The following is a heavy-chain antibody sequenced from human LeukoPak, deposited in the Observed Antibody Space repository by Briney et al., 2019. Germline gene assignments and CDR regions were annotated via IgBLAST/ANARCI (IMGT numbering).Heavy chain of an antibody. V-gene: IGHV3-48*02. Sequence: GGSLRLSCAASGSTVSSYSMNWVRQAPGKGLEWVSYISSSSSTIYYADSVKGRFTISRDNAKNSLYLQMNSLRDEDTAVYYCARDHYGYNSLDHWGQGTLVTVSS. CDR2: ISSSSSTI. CDR1: GSTVSSYS. J-gene: IGHJ4*02. D-gene: IGHD5-24*01. CDR3: ARDHYGYNSLDH.